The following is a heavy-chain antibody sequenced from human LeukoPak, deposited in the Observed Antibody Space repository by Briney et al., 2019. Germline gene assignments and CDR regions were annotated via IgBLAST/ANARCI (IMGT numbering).Heavy chain of an antibody. D-gene: IGHD3-22*01. CDR3: ARRAGDYSHPYDY. V-gene: IGHV3-53*01. CDR1: GLTVSSNC. Sequence: GGSLRLSCAASGLTVSSNCMSWVRQAPGKGLEWGSFIYSGGNTYYADSVKGRFTISRDNSKNTVHLQMNSLTAEDTAMYYCARRAGDYSHPYDYWGQGTLVTVSS. J-gene: IGHJ4*02. CDR2: IYSGGNT.